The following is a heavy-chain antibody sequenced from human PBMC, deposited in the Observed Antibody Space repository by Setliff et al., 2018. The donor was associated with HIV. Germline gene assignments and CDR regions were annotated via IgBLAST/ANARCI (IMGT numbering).Heavy chain of an antibody. D-gene: IGHD3-10*01. V-gene: IGHV3-21*01. CDR3: VKARGSGSYEAFDV. Sequence: PSETLSLTCTVSGGPISTNDYYWGFIRQSPGKGLEWVSSITSSSGYMYYADSVKGRFTISRDNAKNSLYLQMNSLTAEDTAVYYCVKARGSGSYEAFDVWGQGTMVTVSS. J-gene: IGHJ3*01. CDR1: GGPISTND. CDR2: ITSSSGYM.